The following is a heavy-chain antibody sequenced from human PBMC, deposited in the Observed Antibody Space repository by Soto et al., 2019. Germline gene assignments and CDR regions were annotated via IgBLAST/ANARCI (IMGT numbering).Heavy chain of an antibody. CDR3: ARGTVTTFYYYGMDV. J-gene: IGHJ6*02. CDR2: INSNGGST. CDR1: GFTFGGYA. D-gene: IGHD4-17*01. V-gene: IGHV3-64*01. Sequence: EVQLVESGGGLVQPGGSLRLSCAASGFTFGGYAMHWVRQAPGKGLEYVSAINSNGGSTYYANSVKGRFTISRDNSKNTLYLQMGSLRAEDMAVYYCARGTVTTFYYYGMDVWGQGTTVTVSS.